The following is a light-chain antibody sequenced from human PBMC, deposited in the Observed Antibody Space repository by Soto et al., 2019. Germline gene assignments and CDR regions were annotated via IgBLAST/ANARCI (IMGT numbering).Light chain of an antibody. CDR2: ATS. CDR1: QSISSY. CDR3: QQSYKIPLT. V-gene: IGKV1-39*01. Sequence: DIQMTQSPSSLSASVGDRVIISCRASQSISSYLNWYQQKPGKAPKLLIYATSNLPSGVPSRFSGSGSGTEFSLTINSLQPEDFATYSCQQSYKIPLTFGQGTKVEI. J-gene: IGKJ1*01.